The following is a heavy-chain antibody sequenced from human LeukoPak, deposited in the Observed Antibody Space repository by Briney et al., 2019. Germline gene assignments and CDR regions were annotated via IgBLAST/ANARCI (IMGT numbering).Heavy chain of an antibody. Sequence: AGGSLRLSCAASGFTFSDYYMSWIRQAPGKGLEWVSYISSSGSTIYYADSVKGRFTISRDNAKNSLYLQTNSLGAEDTAVYYCARVLASDAFDIWGQGTMVTVSS. V-gene: IGHV3-11*01. CDR1: GFTFSDYY. J-gene: IGHJ3*02. D-gene: IGHD6-13*01. CDR3: ARVLASDAFDI. CDR2: ISSSGSTI.